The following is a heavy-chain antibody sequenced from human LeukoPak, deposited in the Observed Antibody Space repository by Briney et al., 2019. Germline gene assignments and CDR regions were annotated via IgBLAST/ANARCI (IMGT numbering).Heavy chain of an antibody. V-gene: IGHV4-39*07. CDR3: ARDGRGGRFLWYFDY. J-gene: IGHJ4*02. CDR2: IYYSGST. CDR1: GGSISSSSYY. Sequence: SETLSLTCTVSGGSISSSSYYWGWIRQPPGKGLEWIGSIYYSGSTYYNPSLKSRVTISVDTSKNQFSLKLSSVTAADTAVYYCARDGRGGRFLWYFDYWGQGTLVTVSS. D-gene: IGHD3-3*01.